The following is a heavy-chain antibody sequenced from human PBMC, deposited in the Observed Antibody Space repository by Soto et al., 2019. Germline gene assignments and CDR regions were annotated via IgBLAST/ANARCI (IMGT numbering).Heavy chain of an antibody. CDR3: ARDLFTPRDPIAAAGKPGDY. D-gene: IGHD6-13*01. CDR1: GYTFTSYG. CDR2: ISAYNGNT. Sequence: GASVKVSCKASGYTFTSYGISWVRQAPGQGLEWMGWISAYNGNTNYAQKLQGRVTMTTDTSTSTAYMELRSLRSDDTAVYYCARDLFTPRDPIAAAGKPGDYWGQGTLVTV. J-gene: IGHJ4*02. V-gene: IGHV1-18*04.